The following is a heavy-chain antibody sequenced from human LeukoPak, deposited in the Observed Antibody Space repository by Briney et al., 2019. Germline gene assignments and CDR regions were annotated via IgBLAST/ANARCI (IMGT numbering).Heavy chain of an antibody. D-gene: IGHD6-6*01. CDR2: IKQDGSEK. CDR3: ARDQGLEYSRGLRNNWFDP. J-gene: IGHJ5*02. V-gene: IGHV3-7*01. Sequence: GGSLRLSCAASGFTFSSYWMSWVRQAPGKGLEWVANIKQDGSEKYYVDSVKGRFTISRDNAKNSLYLQTNSLRAEDTAVYYCARDQGLEYSRGLRNNWFDPWGQGTLVTVSS. CDR1: GFTFSSYW.